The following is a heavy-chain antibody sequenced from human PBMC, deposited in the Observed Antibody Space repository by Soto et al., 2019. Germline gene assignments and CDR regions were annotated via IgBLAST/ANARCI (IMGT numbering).Heavy chain of an antibody. CDR3: AIVYYDSSGYSIFDY. Sequence: ASVKVSCKASGYTFTSYGISWVRQAPGQGLEWMGWISAYNGNTNYAQKLQGRVTMTTDTSTSTAYMGLRSLRSDDTAVYYCAIVYYDSSGYSIFDYWGQGTLVTVSS. CDR1: GYTFTSYG. D-gene: IGHD3-22*01. CDR2: ISAYNGNT. V-gene: IGHV1-18*01. J-gene: IGHJ4*02.